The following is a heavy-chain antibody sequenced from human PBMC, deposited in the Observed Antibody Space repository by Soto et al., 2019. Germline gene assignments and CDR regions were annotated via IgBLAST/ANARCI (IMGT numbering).Heavy chain of an antibody. CDR1: GGSISRGGYY. Sequence: PSGTLSLTRTFSGGSISRGGYYWSWVRPPPGKGLEWIGYIYYSGSTYYNPSLKSRGTISVDTSKNQFSLKLSSVTAADTAVYYCARARGMIRGYYFDYWGQGTLVTVSS. CDR2: IYYSGST. D-gene: IGHD3-16*01. J-gene: IGHJ4*02. CDR3: ARARGMIRGYYFDY. V-gene: IGHV4-31*03.